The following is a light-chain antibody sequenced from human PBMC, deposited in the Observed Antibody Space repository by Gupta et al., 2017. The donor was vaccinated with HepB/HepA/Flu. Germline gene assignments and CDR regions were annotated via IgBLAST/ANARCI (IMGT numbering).Light chain of an antibody. CDR3: QQYCDYPRS. CDR2: WAS. V-gene: IGKV4-1*01. J-gene: IGKJ2*04. CDR1: QSVLYSSTNKNH. Sequence: DIVMTQSPDSLAVSLGERATINCKSSQSVLYSSTNKNHLAWYQQKPGQPPKVILYWASTREYGVPDRFSGRGSGTDFTLTISSLQAEDVAVYYCQQYCDYPRSFGQGTKLEIK.